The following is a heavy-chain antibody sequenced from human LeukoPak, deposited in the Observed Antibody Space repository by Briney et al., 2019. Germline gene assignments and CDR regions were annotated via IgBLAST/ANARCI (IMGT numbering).Heavy chain of an antibody. Sequence: ASVKVSCKASGYTFTGYYMHWVRQAPGQGLEWMGRINPNSGGTNYAQKSQGRVTMTRDTSISTAYMELSRLRSGDTAVCYCARGIVGATSYFDYWGQGTLVTVSS. CDR3: ARGIVGATSYFDY. CDR1: GYTFTGYY. V-gene: IGHV1-2*06. J-gene: IGHJ4*02. D-gene: IGHD1-26*01. CDR2: INPNSGGT.